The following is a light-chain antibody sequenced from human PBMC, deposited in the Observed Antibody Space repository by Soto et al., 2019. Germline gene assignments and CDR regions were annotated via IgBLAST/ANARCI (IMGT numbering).Light chain of an antibody. CDR2: HAS. J-gene: IGKJ1*01. CDR3: QQYNNWPPWT. Sequence: MTQSPATLSLSPGERATLSCRASQSVSDKLAWYQQKPGQAPRLLIYHASARATGIPARFSGSGSGTEFTLTISGLQSEDFAVYYCQQYNNWPPWTFGQGTKVDIK. CDR1: QSVSDK. V-gene: IGKV3-15*01.